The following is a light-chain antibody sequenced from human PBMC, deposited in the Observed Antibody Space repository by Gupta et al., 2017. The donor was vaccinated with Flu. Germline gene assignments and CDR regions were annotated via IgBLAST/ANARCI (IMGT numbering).Light chain of an antibody. Sequence: ANTTRSVCSGAGATTDYPCWYQQKPGQAPILLIYNTSTRPSGVPERFSGSSLGTTGAVTISGGQAEDEADYYCEASISSGSSVFGVGTKITVL. J-gene: IGLJ1*01. CDR3: EASISSGSSV. CDR1: GATTDY. CDR2: NTS. V-gene: IGLV3-25*01.